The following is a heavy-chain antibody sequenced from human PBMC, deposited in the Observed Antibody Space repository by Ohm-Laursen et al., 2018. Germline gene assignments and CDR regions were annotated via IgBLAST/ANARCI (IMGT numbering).Heavy chain of an antibody. CDR3: ATNYDSSGHDAFDI. Sequence: TLSLTCTVSGGSISSGGNYWSWIRQHPGKGLEWIGYIYYSGSTYYNPSLKSLVIISVDTSKNQFSLKLSSVTAADTAVYYCATNYDSSGHDAFDIWGQGTMVTVSS. V-gene: IGHV4-31*01. CDR1: GGSISSGGNY. CDR2: IYYSGST. D-gene: IGHD3-22*01. J-gene: IGHJ3*02.